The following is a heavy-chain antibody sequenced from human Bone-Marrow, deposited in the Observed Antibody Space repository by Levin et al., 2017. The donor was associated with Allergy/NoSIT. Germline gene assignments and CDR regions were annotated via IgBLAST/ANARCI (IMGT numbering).Heavy chain of an antibody. CDR3: ARDIRSGRKIGAFDF. D-gene: IGHD3-3*01. CDR2: ISWNSFTV. Sequence: GGSLRLSCVASGFTFDDHAMYWVRQAPGKGLEWVSGISWNSFTVGYADSVKGRFTISRDNAKNSLFLQMTNLRPEDTALYSCARDIRSGRKIGAFDFWGQGTMVTVSS. J-gene: IGHJ3*01. V-gene: IGHV3-9*01. CDR1: GFTFDDHA.